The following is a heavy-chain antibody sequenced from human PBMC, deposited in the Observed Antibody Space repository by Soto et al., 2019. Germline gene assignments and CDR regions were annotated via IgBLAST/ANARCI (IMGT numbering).Heavy chain of an antibody. Sequence: GGSLRLSCAASGFSFSSYWMSWVRQAPGKGLEWVANIKQDGSEKYYVDFVKGRFTISRDNAKNSLYLQMNSLRAEDTAVYYCAREGYGDYYYYGMDVWGQGTTVTVSS. D-gene: IGHD4-17*01. V-gene: IGHV3-7*05. CDR1: GFSFSSYW. J-gene: IGHJ6*02. CDR2: IKQDGSEK. CDR3: AREGYGDYYYYGMDV.